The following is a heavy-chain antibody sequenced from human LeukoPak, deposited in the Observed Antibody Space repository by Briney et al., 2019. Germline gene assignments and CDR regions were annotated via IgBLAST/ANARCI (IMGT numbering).Heavy chain of an antibody. CDR1: GFTFISYV. D-gene: IGHD3-22*01. V-gene: IGHV3-33*01. J-gene: IGHJ4*02. Sequence: GSLRLSCAASGFTFISYVMHWVRPAPGKGVEWVRVIWYDGSNKHYGDSVKGRFTISRDNSKNTLYLQMDSLRAEDTAVYYCARSFGASSGYSVDYWGQGTLVTVSS. CDR2: IWYDGSNK. CDR3: ARSFGASSGYSVDY.